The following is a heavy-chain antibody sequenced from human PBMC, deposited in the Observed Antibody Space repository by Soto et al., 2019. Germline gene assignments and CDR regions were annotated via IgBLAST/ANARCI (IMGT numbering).Heavy chain of an antibody. CDR3: ARGPPNWGFDY. D-gene: IGHD7-27*01. CDR2: MSPKSGNT. V-gene: IGHV1-8*01. Sequence: QVQLVQSGAEVKKPGASVKVSCKASGYTFTSYDINWVRRAAGQGLEWMGWMSPKSGNTGYSQKFQGRVTMTRTTSASTAYMELSSLRSDVTAVYYCARGPPNWGFDYWGQGTLVTVSS. CDR1: GYTFTSYD. J-gene: IGHJ4*02.